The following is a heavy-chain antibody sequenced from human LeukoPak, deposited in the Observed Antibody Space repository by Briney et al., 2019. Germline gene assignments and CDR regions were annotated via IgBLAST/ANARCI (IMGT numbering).Heavy chain of an antibody. CDR1: GGSISSYY. CDR3: ARLKNYYFDY. J-gene: IGHJ4*02. V-gene: IGHV4-59*08. CDR2: IYYSGST. Sequence: SETLSLTCTVSGGSISSYYWSWIRQPPGKGLEWIGYIYYSGSTNYNPSHKSRVTISVDTSKNQFSLKLSSVTAADTAVYYCARLKNYYFDYWGQGTLVTVSS.